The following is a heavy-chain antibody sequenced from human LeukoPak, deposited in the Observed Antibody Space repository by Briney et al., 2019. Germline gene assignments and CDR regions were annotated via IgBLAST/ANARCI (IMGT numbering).Heavy chain of an antibody. Sequence: PGRSLRLSCAASGFTFSNYWMHWIRQAPGNGLIWVSRINSDGSSTAYADSVKGRFTISRDNAKNTLYLQMNSLRVEDTAVYYCVRGAPFDYWGQGILVTVSS. CDR1: GFTFSNYW. J-gene: IGHJ4*02. CDR2: INSDGSST. V-gene: IGHV3-74*01. CDR3: VRGAPFDY.